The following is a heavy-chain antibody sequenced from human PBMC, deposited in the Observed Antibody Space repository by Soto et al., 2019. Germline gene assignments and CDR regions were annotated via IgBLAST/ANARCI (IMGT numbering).Heavy chain of an antibody. V-gene: IGHV4-59*01. CDR1: GGSISSYY. CDR2: IYYSGST. Sequence: SETLSLTCTVSGGSISSYYWSWIRQPPGKGLEWIGYIYYSGSTNYNPSLKSRVTLSVDTSKNQFSLKLSSVTAADTAVYYCARGLYNFDYWGQGTLVTVSS. D-gene: IGHD1-20*01. CDR3: ARGLYNFDY. J-gene: IGHJ4*02.